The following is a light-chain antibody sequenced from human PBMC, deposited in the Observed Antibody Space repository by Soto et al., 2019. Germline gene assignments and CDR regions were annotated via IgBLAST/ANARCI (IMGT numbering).Light chain of an antibody. Sequence: EIVLTQSPGTLSLSPGERATLXCRASQSVSSSYLAWYQQKPGQAPRLLIYGASSRATGIPDRFSGSGSGTDFTLTISRLEPEDFAVYYCQQYGSSPRTFGQGTKVEIK. CDR2: GAS. CDR3: QQYGSSPRT. CDR1: QSVSSSY. J-gene: IGKJ1*01. V-gene: IGKV3-20*01.